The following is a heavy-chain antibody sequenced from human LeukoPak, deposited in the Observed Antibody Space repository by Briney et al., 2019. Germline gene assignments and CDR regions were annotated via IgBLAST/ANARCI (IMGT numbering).Heavy chain of an antibody. CDR1: GGSISSSNW. Sequence: SETLSLTCAVSGGSISSSNWWTWVRQPPGKGLEWIGEIYHSGSTNYNPSLKSRVTISLDKSKTQFSLKLSSVIAADTAVYYCARVPYYYDSSGYEVGWGQGTLVTVSS. V-gene: IGHV4-4*02. J-gene: IGHJ4*02. D-gene: IGHD3-22*01. CDR3: ARVPYYYDSSGYEVG. CDR2: IYHSGST.